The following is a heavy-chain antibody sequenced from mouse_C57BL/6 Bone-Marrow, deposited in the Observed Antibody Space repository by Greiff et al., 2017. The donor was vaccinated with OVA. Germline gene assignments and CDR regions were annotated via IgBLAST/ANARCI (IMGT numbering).Heavy chain of an antibody. Sequence: EADGGLVQPNGSLKLSCAASGFSFNTYAMNWVRQAPGKGLEWVARIRSKSNNYATYYADSVKDRFTISRDDSESMLYLQMNNLKTEDTAMYYCVYSNYDGGYAMDYWGQGTSVTVSS. D-gene: IGHD2-5*01. CDR3: VYSNYDGGYAMDY. CDR1: GFSFNTYA. V-gene: IGHV10-1*01. CDR2: IRSKSNNYAT. J-gene: IGHJ4*01.